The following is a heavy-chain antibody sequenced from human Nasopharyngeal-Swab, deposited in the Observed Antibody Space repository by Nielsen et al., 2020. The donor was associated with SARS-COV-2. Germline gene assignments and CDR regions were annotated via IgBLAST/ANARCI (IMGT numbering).Heavy chain of an antibody. D-gene: IGHD1/OR15-1a*01. CDR3: ARVRRGLTNWYFDL. CDR1: GGSFSGYY. CDR2: INHSGST. Sequence: SETLSLTCDVYGGSFSGYYWSWIRQPPGKGLEWIGEINHSGSTNYNPSLKSRVTISVDTSKNQFSLKLSSVTAADTAVYYCARVRRGLTNWYFDLWGRGTLVTVSS. J-gene: IGHJ2*01. V-gene: IGHV4-34*01.